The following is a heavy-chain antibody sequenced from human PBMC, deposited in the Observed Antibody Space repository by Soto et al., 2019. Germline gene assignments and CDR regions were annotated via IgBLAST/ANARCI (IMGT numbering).Heavy chain of an antibody. CDR2: IYYSGST. Sequence: SETLSLTCTVSGGSISSYYWSWIRQPPGKGLEWIGYIYYSGSTNYNPSLKGRVTISVDTSKNQFSLKLSSVTAADTAVYYCARRDCSGGSCYFDYWGQGTLVTVSS. D-gene: IGHD2-15*01. CDR3: ARRDCSGGSCYFDY. CDR1: GGSISSYY. J-gene: IGHJ4*02. V-gene: IGHV4-59*08.